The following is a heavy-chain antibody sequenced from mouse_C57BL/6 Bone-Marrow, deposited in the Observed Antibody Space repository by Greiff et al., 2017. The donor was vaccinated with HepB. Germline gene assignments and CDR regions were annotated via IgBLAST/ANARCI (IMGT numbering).Heavy chain of an antibody. J-gene: IGHJ4*01. CDR1: GFTFSDYG. Sequence: EVHLVESGGGLVKPGGSLKLSCAASGFTFSDYGMHWVRQAPEKGLEWVAYISSGSSTIYYADTVKGRFTISRDNAKNTLFLQMTSLRSEDTAMYYCAREGLTLYAMDYWGQGTSVTVSS. CDR2: ISSGSSTI. D-gene: IGHD1-3*01. CDR3: AREGLTLYAMDY. V-gene: IGHV5-17*01.